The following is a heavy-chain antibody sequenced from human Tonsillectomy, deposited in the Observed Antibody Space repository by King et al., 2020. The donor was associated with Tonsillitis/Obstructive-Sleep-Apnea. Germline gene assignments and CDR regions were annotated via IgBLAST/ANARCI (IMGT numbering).Heavy chain of an antibody. V-gene: IGHV4-34*01. CDR1: GGSFSGYY. Sequence: VQLQQWGAGLLKPSETLSLTCAVYGGSFSGYYWSWIRQPPGKGLEWIGYIYYSGSTYYNPSLKSLVTISVDTSKNQFSLKLSSVTVADTAVYYCARYCSSTNCYKGGFDPWGQGTLVTVSS. CDR3: ARYCSSTNCYKGGFDP. J-gene: IGHJ5*02. D-gene: IGHD2-2*02. CDR2: IYYSGST.